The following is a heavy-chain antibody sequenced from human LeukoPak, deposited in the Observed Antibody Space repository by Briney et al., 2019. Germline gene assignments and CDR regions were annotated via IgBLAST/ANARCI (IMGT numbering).Heavy chain of an antibody. V-gene: IGHV4-59*01. D-gene: IGHD6-19*01. CDR3: ARLERQWPTFKYYFQY. J-gene: IGHJ4*02. CDR2: IYYSGST. CDR1: GGSISTYY. Sequence: SETLSLTCAVSGGSISTYYWSWIRQPPGKGPEWIGDIYYSGSTNYNPSLKSRVTISVDTSKNLFSLKLSSVTAADTAVYYCARLERQWPTFKYYFQYWGQGTMVTVSS.